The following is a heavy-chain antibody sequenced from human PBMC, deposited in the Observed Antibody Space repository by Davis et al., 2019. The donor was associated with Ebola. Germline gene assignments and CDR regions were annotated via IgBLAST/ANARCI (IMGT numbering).Heavy chain of an antibody. CDR2: INHSGST. D-gene: IGHD5-18*01. CDR1: GGSFSGYY. V-gene: IGHV4-34*01. CDR3: ARGGRGYSYGYLGY. J-gene: IGHJ4*02. Sequence: SETLSLTCAVYGGSFSGYYWSWIRQHPGKGLEWIGEINHSGSTNYNPSLKSRVTISVDTSKNQFSLKLSSVTAADTAVYYCARGGRGYSYGYLGYWGQGTLVTVSS.